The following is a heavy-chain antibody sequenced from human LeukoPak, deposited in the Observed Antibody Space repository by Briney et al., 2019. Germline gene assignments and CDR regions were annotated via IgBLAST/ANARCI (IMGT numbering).Heavy chain of an antibody. Sequence: PSETLSLTCAVSDYPITTDYYWGWIRQPPGKGLEWIGYIYYSGSTYYNPSLKSRVTISVDTSKNQFSLKLSSVTAADTAVYYCARGGGIVVVPAAYDYWGQGTLVTVSS. J-gene: IGHJ4*02. D-gene: IGHD2-2*01. CDR3: ARGGGIVVVPAAYDY. CDR2: IYYSGST. V-gene: IGHV4-30-4*08. CDR1: DYPITTDYY.